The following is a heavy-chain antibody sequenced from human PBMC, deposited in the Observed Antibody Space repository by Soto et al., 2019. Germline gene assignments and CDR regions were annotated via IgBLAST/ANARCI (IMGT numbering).Heavy chain of an antibody. Sequence: SETLSLTCTVSGDSISSNTYSWGWIRQHPGKGLEWIGYIYDSGSTYYNPSLKSRVTISVDTSKNQFSLKLTSVTAADTAVYYCASQATGWYPDYWGQGTLVTVSS. CDR1: GDSISSNTYS. CDR2: IYDSGST. V-gene: IGHV4-31*03. CDR3: ASQATGWYPDY. J-gene: IGHJ4*02. D-gene: IGHD6-19*01.